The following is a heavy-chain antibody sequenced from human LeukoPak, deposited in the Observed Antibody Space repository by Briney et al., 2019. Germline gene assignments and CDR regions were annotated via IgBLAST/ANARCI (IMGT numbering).Heavy chain of an antibody. CDR2: ISSSSSYI. CDR3: AELGITMIGGV. Sequence: GGSLRLSCAASGFTLSTYSMNWVRQAPGKGLEWVSSISSSSSYIYYADSAKGRFTISRDNAKNSLYLQMNSLRAEDTAVYYCAELGITMIGGVWGKGTTVTISS. V-gene: IGHV3-21*01. D-gene: IGHD3-10*02. CDR1: GFTLSTYS. J-gene: IGHJ6*04.